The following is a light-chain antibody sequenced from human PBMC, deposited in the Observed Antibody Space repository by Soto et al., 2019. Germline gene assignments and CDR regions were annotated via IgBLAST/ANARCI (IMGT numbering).Light chain of an antibody. J-gene: IGLJ1*01. CDR1: SSDVGGYNY. V-gene: IGLV2-14*01. CDR2: DVS. CDR3: RSYTSSSTPV. Sequence: QSVLTQPASVSGSPGQSITISCTGTSSDVGGYNYVSWYQQHPGKAPKLMIYDVSNRPSGVSNRFSGSKSGNTASLTISGLQAEDEADYYCRSYTSSSTPVFGTGTKLTVL.